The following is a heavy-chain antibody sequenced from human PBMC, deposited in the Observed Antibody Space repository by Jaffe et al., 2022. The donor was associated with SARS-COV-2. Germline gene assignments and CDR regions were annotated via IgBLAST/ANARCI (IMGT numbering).Heavy chain of an antibody. CDR1: GFSLSTSGVG. J-gene: IGHJ6*03. V-gene: IGHV2-5*02. CDR2: IYWDDDK. D-gene: IGHD2-2*01. Sequence: QITLKESGPTLVKPTQTLTLTCTFSGFSLSTSGVGVGWIRQPPGKALEWLALIYWDDDKRYSPSLKSRLTITKDTSKNQVVLTMTNMDPVDTATYYCAHRGRSTSFTSENSYYYYMDVWGKGTTVTVSS. CDR3: AHRGRSTSFTSENSYYYYMDV.